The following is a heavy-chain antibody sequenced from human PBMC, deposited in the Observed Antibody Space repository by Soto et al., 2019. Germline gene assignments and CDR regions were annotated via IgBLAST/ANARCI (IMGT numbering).Heavy chain of an antibody. D-gene: IGHD2-2*01. CDR2: ISAYNGNT. CDR1: GYTFTSYG. Sequence: ASVKVSCKASGYTFTSYGISWVRQATGQGLEWMGWISAYNGNTNYAQKLQGRVTMTTDTSTSTAYMELRSLRSDDTAVYYCARVGVPAAIWVGDNWFDPWGQGTLVTVSS. V-gene: IGHV1-18*01. J-gene: IGHJ5*02. CDR3: ARVGVPAAIWVGDNWFDP.